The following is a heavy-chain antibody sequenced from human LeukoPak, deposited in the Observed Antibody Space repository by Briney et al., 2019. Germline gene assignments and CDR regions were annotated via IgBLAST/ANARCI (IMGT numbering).Heavy chain of an antibody. CDR1: GFTFSSYA. CDR3: AKDEDCSSTSCYLAWFDP. CDR2: ISGSGGST. Sequence: GRSLRLSCAASGFTFSSYAMNWVRQAPGKGLEWVSAISGSGGSTYYADSVKGRFTISRDNSKNTLYLQMNSLRAEDTAVYYCAKDEDCSSTSCYLAWFDPWGQGTLVTVSS. J-gene: IGHJ5*02. V-gene: IGHV3-23*01. D-gene: IGHD2-2*01.